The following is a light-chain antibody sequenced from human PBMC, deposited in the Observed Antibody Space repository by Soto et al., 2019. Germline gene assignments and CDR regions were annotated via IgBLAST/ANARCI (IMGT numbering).Light chain of an antibody. V-gene: IGLV1-47*01. CDR3: AAWDDTVRSYV. Sequence: QSVLTQPSSVSGTPGQGVTISCSGSISNIGNNYVYWFQQLPGTAPKVLSNRNDQRPSGVPDRFSGSKSGTSASLAISGLRSEDXADYYCAAWDDTVRSYVFGTGTKLTVL. CDR1: ISNIGNNY. CDR2: RND. J-gene: IGLJ1*01.